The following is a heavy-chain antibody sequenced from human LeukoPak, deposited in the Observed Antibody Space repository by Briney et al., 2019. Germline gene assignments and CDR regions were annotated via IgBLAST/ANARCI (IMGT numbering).Heavy chain of an antibody. CDR2: IRYNGSNK. CDR3: AKDVMAAGGY. V-gene: IGHV3-30*02. J-gene: IGHJ4*02. Sequence: GGSLRLPCAAPGFTFSSYGMHWVRQAPGKGLEWVAFIRYNGSNKYYADSVKGRFTISRDNSKNTLYLQMNSLRAEDTAVYYCAKDVMAAGGYWGQGTLVTVSS. D-gene: IGHD6-13*01. CDR1: GFTFSSYG.